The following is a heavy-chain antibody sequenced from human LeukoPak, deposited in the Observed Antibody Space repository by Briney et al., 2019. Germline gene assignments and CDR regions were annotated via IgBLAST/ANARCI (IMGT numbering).Heavy chain of an antibody. V-gene: IGHV3-23*01. CDR3: ARDRYCSGGSCSSVRCDP. Sequence: GGSLRLSCVASGFTFSGFSMSWVRQPPGKGLEWVSVIVSGGDITYYADSVKGRFTISRDNSKSTLYLQLNSLRAEDTALYYCARDRYCSGGSCSSVRCDPWGQGTLVTVSS. J-gene: IGHJ5*02. D-gene: IGHD2-15*01. CDR2: IVSGGDIT. CDR1: GFTFSGFS.